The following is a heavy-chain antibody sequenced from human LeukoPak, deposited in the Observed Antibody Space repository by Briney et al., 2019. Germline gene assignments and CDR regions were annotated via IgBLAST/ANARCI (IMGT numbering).Heavy chain of an antibody. V-gene: IGHV4-30-4*01. CDR2: IYYSGST. CDR3: ARDRIHSGRIDY. J-gene: IGHJ4*02. Sequence: SETLSLTCTVSGGSISSGDYYWSWIRQPPGKGLEWIGYIYYSGSTYYNPSLKSRVTISVDTSKNQFSLKLSSVTAADTAVYYCARDRIHSGRIDYWGQGTLVTVSS. CDR1: GGSISSGDYY. D-gene: IGHD3-10*01.